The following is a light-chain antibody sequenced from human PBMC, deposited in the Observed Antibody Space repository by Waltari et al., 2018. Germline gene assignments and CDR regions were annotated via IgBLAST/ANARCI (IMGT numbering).Light chain of an antibody. V-gene: IGLV2-14*03. CDR1: NSDVGGYNY. CDR2: DVT. Sequence: QSALTQPASVSGSPGQSITISCTVTNSDVGGYNYVSWYQQHPGKAPKLMIYDVTNRPSGVSNRFSGSKSDNTASLTISRLQAEDEADYYCSSYTTSATWVFGGGTKLTVL. J-gene: IGLJ3*02. CDR3: SSYTTSATWV.